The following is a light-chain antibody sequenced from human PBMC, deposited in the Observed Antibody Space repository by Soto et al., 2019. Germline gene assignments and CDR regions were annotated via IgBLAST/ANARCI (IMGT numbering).Light chain of an antibody. CDR2: LNSDGSH. CDR1: SGLSNYA. V-gene: IGLV4-69*01. J-gene: IGLJ3*02. CDR3: QTWGTGPWV. Sequence: QLVLTQSPSASASLGASVKLTCTLSSGLSNYAIAWHQQQPEKGPRYLIKLNSDGSHSKGDGIPDRFSGSSSGAERYLTISSLQSEDEADYYCQTWGTGPWVFGGGTKLTVL.